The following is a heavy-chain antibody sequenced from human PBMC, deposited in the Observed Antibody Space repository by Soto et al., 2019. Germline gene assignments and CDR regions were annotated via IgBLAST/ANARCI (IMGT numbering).Heavy chain of an antibody. J-gene: IGHJ6*02. Sequence: TGGSLRLSCAASGFTFSSYSMNWVRQAPGKGLEWVSSISSSSSYIYYADSVKGRFTISRDNAKNSLYLQMNSLRAEDTAVYYCARDLTYYYGMDVWGQGTTVTVSS. V-gene: IGHV3-21*01. CDR2: ISSSSSYI. CDR1: GFTFSSYS. CDR3: ARDLTYYYGMDV.